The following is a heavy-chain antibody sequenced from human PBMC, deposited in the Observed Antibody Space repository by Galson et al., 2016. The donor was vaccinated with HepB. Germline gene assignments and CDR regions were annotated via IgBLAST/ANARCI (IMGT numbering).Heavy chain of an antibody. CDR3: AKGHGGRPYFFAY. Sequence: SLRLSCAASGFTFSGFAMNRVRQAPGKGLEWVSSIISVDSTYYADSVKGRFTISRDNSKNTVHLLMDSLRAEDTAVSYCAKGHGGRPYFFAYWGRGTLVTVSS. D-gene: IGHD5-12*01. J-gene: IGHJ4*02. CDR1: GFTFSGFA. CDR2: IISVDST. V-gene: IGHV3-23*01.